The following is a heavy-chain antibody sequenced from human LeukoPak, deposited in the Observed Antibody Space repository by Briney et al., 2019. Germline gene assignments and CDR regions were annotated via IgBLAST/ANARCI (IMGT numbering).Heavy chain of an antibody. D-gene: IGHD2-2*02. Sequence: PGGSLRLSCAASGFTFSSYSMNWVRQSPGKGLEWVSAISGNGDDTYYTDSVKGRFTISRDNSKNTLFLQMNSLRAEDTALYYCASAGPDPYPFDYWGQGTLVTVSS. V-gene: IGHV3-23*01. CDR3: ASAGPDPYPFDY. CDR1: GFTFSSYS. J-gene: IGHJ4*02. CDR2: ISGNGDDT.